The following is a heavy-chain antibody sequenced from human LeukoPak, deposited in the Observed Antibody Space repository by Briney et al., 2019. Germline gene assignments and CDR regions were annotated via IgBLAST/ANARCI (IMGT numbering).Heavy chain of an antibody. Sequence: SETLSLTCTVSGGSISSGSYYWSWIRQPAGKGLEWIGRIYTSGSTNYNPSLKSRVTISVDTSKNQFSLKLSSVTAADTAVYYCARSAAAAGKYYFDYWGQGTLVTVSS. CDR3: ARSAAAAGKYYFDY. J-gene: IGHJ4*02. CDR2: IYTSGST. D-gene: IGHD6-13*01. CDR1: GGSISSGSYY. V-gene: IGHV4-61*02.